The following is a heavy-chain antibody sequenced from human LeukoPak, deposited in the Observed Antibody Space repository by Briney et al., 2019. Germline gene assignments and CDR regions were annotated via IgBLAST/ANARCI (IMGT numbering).Heavy chain of an antibody. D-gene: IGHD6-13*01. CDR1: GNTFNDYY. CDR2: INPKNGGT. J-gene: IGHJ5*02. CDR3: ARGRGVTTAGTSWFDP. V-gene: IGHV1-2*04. Sequence: APVKGSCTASGNTFNDYYVYWVRQAPGQGLEWMGWINPKNGGTRYAQKFQGWVTVSRDTSISTAYMELSTLKSDDTAVYYCARGRGVTTAGTSWFDPWGQGTLVIVSS.